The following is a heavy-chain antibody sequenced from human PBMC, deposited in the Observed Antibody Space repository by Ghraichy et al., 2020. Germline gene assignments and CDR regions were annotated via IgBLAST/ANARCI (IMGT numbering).Heavy chain of an antibody. CDR3: ATGTTDLHPDRYYYYGMDV. Sequence: ASVKVSCKVSGYTLTELSMHWVRQAPGKGLEWMGGFDPEDGETIYAQKFQGRVTMTEDTSTDTAYMELSSLRSEDTAVYYCATGTTDLHPDRYYYYGMDVWGQGTTVTVSS. D-gene: IGHD4-11*01. CDR1: GYTLTELS. CDR2: FDPEDGET. J-gene: IGHJ6*02. V-gene: IGHV1-24*01.